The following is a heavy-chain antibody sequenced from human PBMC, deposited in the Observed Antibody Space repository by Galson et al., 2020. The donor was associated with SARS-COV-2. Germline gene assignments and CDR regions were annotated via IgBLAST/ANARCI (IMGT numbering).Heavy chain of an antibody. CDR3: ARDRADSGYDFGYYYYGMDV. D-gene: IGHD5-12*01. J-gene: IGHJ6*02. CDR1: GFTFSSYS. CDR2: ISSSSSTI. V-gene: IGHV3-48*02. Sequence: GESLKISCAASGFTFSSYSMNWVRQAPGKGLEWVSYISSSSSTIYYADSVKGRFTISRDNAKNSLYLQMNSLRDEDTAVYYCARDRADSGYDFGYYYYGMDVWGQGTTVTVSS.